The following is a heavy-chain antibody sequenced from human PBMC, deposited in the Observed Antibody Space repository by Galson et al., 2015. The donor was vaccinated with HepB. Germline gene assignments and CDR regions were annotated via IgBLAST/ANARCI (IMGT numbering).Heavy chain of an antibody. V-gene: IGHV3-66*01. J-gene: IGHJ4*02. CDR3: ARVVHDSSGYYGPAAFDY. CDR1: GFTVSSNY. CDR2: IYSGGST. D-gene: IGHD3-22*01. Sequence: SLRLSCAASGFTVSSNYMSWVRQAPGKGLEWVSVIYSGGSTYYADSVKGRFTISRDNSKNTLYLQMNSLRAEDTAVYYCARVVHDSSGYYGPAAFDYWGQGTLVTVSS.